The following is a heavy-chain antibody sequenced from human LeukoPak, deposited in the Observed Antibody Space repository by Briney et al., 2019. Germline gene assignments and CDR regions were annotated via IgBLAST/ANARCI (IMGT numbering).Heavy chain of an antibody. CDR1: GFTFSSYS. J-gene: IGHJ4*02. CDR3: ARAGYDFWSGYYTGNDY. Sequence: GGSLRLSCAASGFTFSSYSMNWVRQAPGKGLEWVSSIGSSSSYIYYADSVKGRFTISRDNAKNSLYLQMNSLRAEDTAVYYCARAGYDFWSGYYTGNDYWGQGTLVTVSS. D-gene: IGHD3-3*01. V-gene: IGHV3-21*01. CDR2: IGSSSSYI.